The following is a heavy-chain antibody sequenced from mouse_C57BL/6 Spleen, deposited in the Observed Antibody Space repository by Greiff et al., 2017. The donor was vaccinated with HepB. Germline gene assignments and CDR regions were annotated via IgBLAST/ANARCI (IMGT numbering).Heavy chain of an antibody. CDR2: INPYNGGT. D-gene: IGHD1-1*01. CDR3: ARHYGSTVYYFDY. CDR1: GYTFTDYY. Sequence: VQLQQSGPVLVKPGASVKMSCKASGYTFTDYYMNWVKQSHGKSLEWIGVINPYNGGTSYNQKFKGKATLTVDKSSSTAYMELNSLTSEDSAVYYCARHYGSTVYYFDYWGQGTTLTVSS. V-gene: IGHV1-19*01. J-gene: IGHJ2*01.